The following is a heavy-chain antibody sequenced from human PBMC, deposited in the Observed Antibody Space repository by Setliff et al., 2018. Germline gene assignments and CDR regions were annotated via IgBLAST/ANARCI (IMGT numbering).Heavy chain of an antibody. J-gene: IGHJ4*02. V-gene: IGHV3-15*07. CDR3: ATGLGQYFDY. D-gene: IGHD3-9*01. CDR1: DFIFNNAW. Sequence: GGSLRLSCAASDFIFNNAWMNWVRQAPGRGLEWVGRIRTKTDGGTADYAAPVKGRFIISRDDSKNLVFLQMNSLKTEDTAVYYCATGLGQYFDYWGQGSLVTVSS. CDR2: IRTKTDGGTA.